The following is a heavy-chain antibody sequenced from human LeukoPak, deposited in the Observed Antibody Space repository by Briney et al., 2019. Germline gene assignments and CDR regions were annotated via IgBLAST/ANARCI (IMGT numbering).Heavy chain of an antibody. Sequence: PGGSLRLSCAASGFTFSSYAMSWVRQAPGKGLEWVSAISGSGGSTYYADSVKGRFTISRDNSKNTLYLQMNSLRAEDTAVYYCAITGYYDPTHDAFDIWGQGTMVTVSS. D-gene: IGHD3-22*01. CDR3: AITGYYDPTHDAFDI. CDR2: ISGSGGST. V-gene: IGHV3-23*01. J-gene: IGHJ3*02. CDR1: GFTFSSYA.